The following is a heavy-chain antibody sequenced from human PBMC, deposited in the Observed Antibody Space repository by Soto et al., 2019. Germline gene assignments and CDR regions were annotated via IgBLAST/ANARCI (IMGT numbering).Heavy chain of an antibody. CDR1: GYTFTNLG. J-gene: IGHJ3*02. CDR2: INPYNANT. V-gene: IGHV1-18*04. D-gene: IGHD3-16*01. CDR3: ARDRVAGIWGDAFDI. Sequence: GSVKVSCQPSGYTFTNLGINWVRQAPGQGLEWMGWINPYNANTNYAQKLQGRVTMTTDTSTSTAYMDLRSLTSDDTAVYYCARDRVAGIWGDAFDIWGQGTMVTVSS.